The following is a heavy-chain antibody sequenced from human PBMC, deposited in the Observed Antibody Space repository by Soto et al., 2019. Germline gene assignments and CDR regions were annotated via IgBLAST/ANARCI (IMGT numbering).Heavy chain of an antibody. D-gene: IGHD3-16*01. CDR2: TSYDGRDK. CDR3: ARWGTTGGLDV. CDR1: GFTFRSYV. Sequence: QVQLVESGGGVVQPGTSLRVSCVGSGFTFRSYVIHWVRQAPGKGLEWVALTSYDGRDKYYADSVMGRFTISRDNSRNTVDLQMDSLKLEDTALYYGARWGTTGGLDVWGQGTLVSVSS. V-gene: IGHV3-30*19. J-gene: IGHJ1*01.